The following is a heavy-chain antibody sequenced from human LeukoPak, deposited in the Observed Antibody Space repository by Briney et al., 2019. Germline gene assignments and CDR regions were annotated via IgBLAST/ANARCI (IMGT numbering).Heavy chain of an antibody. J-gene: IGHJ3*02. Sequence: SETLSLTCTVSGGSISSYYWSWIRQPAGKGLEWIGRIYTSGSTNYNPSLKSRVTMSVDTSENQFSLKLSSVTAADTAVYYCARDPEVTAHDAFDIWGQGTMVTVSS. V-gene: IGHV4-4*07. CDR2: IYTSGST. D-gene: IGHD2-21*02. CDR3: ARDPEVTAHDAFDI. CDR1: GGSISSYY.